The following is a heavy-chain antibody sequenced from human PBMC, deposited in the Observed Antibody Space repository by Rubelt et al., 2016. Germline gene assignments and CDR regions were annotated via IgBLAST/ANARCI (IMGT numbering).Heavy chain of an antibody. D-gene: IGHD2-2*01. CDR1: GGSFSGYY. V-gene: IGHV4-34*01. CDR2: INHSGST. J-gene: IGHJ4*02. CDR3: ARRPAGLYQPIDH. Sequence: QVQLQQWGAGLLKPSETLSLTCAVYGGSFSGYYWSWIRQPPGKGLEWIGEINHSGSTTYNPSLKSRLTISVDTSKSQFSLKLSSGTAADTAVYYCARRPAGLYQPIDHWGQGTLVTVSS.